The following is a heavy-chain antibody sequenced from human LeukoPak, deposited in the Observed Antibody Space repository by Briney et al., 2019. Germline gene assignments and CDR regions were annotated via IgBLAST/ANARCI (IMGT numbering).Heavy chain of an antibody. Sequence: PGGSLRLSCAASVFTFGMHSMSGVRQAPGKGLEWVANIKQDESEKTYMDSVKGRITISRDNATTSMYLQMNRLRAEDMAVYYCERAFGSGSYSFWGQGTLVSVSS. D-gene: IGHD3-10*01. CDR2: IKQDESEK. J-gene: IGHJ4*02. V-gene: IGHV3-7*01. CDR1: VFTFGMHS. CDR3: ERAFGSGSYSF.